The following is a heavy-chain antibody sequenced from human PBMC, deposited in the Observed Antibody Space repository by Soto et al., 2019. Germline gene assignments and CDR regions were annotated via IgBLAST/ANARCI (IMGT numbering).Heavy chain of an antibody. Sequence: QVQLQESGPGLVKPSQTLSLTCTVSGGSISSGGYYWSWIRQHLGNGLEWIGYIYYSGSTYYNPSLKSRVTISVDTSKNQFSLKLSSVTAADTAVYYCARKSGLTGDLNLWGQGTLVTVSS. J-gene: IGHJ4*02. D-gene: IGHD3-9*01. CDR2: IYYSGST. CDR1: GGSISSGGYY. CDR3: ARKSGLTGDLNL. V-gene: IGHV4-31*03.